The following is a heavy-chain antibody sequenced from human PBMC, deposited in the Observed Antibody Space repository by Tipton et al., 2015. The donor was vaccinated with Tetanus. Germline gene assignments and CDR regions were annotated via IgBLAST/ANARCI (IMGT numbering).Heavy chain of an antibody. V-gene: IGHV4-31*03. D-gene: IGHD1-26*01. CDR3: ARDQARGARGWNYFDY. CDR1: GGSISSGGYY. CDR2: TYYSGST. J-gene: IGHJ4*02. Sequence: GLVKPSQTLSLTCTVSGGSISSGGYYWSWIRQHPGKGLEWIGDTYYSGSTYYNPSPKSRVTISVDTSKNQFSLKLNSVTAADTAVYYCARDQARGARGWNYFDYWGQGTLVTVSS.